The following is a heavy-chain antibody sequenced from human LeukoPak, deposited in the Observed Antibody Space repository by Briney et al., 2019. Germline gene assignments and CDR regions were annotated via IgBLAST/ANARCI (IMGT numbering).Heavy chain of an antibody. D-gene: IGHD3-22*01. J-gene: IGHJ3*02. CDR2: VNPKNGAT. V-gene: IGHV1-2*02. CDR3: ARDLDYNDNSDYDSFDI. Sequence: ASVTLSFTASAYTFTAYYIHWVRQAPGPGLEWMGWVNPKNGATKYTQNFQGRVTITRDTSINTAYMEVSRLTSDDTAVYYCARDLDYNDNSDYDSFDIWGQGTLVTVSS. CDR1: AYTFTAYY.